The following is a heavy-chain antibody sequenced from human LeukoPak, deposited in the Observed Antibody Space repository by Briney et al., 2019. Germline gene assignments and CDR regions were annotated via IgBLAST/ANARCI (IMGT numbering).Heavy chain of an antibody. D-gene: IGHD3-3*01. J-gene: IGHJ6*03. V-gene: IGHV3-9*01. CDR2: ISWNSGSI. CDR3: VRGSLASGVVVYYYYYLDV. Sequence: GGSLRLSCAASGFTFDDYAMHWVRQGPGKGLEWVSGISWNSGSIGYVDSVKGRFTISRDNAKNSLYLQMNSLRAEDTAVYYCVRGSLASGVVVYYYYYLDVWGKGTTVTVSS. CDR1: GFTFDDYA.